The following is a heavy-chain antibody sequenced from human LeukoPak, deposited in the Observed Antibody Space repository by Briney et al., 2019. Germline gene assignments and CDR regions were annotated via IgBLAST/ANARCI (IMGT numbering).Heavy chain of an antibody. Sequence: ASVKVSCKASGGTFSSYAISWVRQAPGQGLEWMGGIILIFGTANYAQKFQGRVTITADESTSTAYMELSSLRSEDTAVYYCARGPRIAVAGPPTSWFDPWGQGTLVTVSS. V-gene: IGHV1-69*13. D-gene: IGHD6-19*01. CDR3: ARGPRIAVAGPPTSWFDP. CDR1: GGTFSSYA. CDR2: IILIFGTA. J-gene: IGHJ5*02.